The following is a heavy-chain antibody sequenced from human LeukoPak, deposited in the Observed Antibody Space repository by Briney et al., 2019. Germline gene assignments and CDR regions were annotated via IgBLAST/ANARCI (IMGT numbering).Heavy chain of an antibody. CDR3: AREDWGYYFDY. CDR1: GFTFSSYS. Sequence: GGSLRLSCAASGFTFSSYSMNWVRQAPGKGLEWVSSISSSSSCIYYAGSVKGRFTISRDNAKNSLYLQMNSLRAEDTAVYYCAREDWGYYFDYWGQGTLVTVSS. D-gene: IGHD7-27*01. V-gene: IGHV3-21*01. CDR2: ISSSSSCI. J-gene: IGHJ4*02.